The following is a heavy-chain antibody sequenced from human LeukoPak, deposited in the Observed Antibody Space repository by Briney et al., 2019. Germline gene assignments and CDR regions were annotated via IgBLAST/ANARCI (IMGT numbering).Heavy chain of an antibody. CDR3: ARDGPTVTIPPYWYFDL. CDR1: GGSISSYY. CDR2: IYYSGST. Sequence: SETLSLTCTVSGGSISSYYWSWIRQPPGKGLEWIGYIYYSGSTNYNPSLKSRVTISVDTSKNQFSLKLSSVTAADTAVYYCARDGPTVTIPPYWYFDLWGRGTLVTVSS. V-gene: IGHV4-59*01. J-gene: IGHJ2*01. D-gene: IGHD4-17*01.